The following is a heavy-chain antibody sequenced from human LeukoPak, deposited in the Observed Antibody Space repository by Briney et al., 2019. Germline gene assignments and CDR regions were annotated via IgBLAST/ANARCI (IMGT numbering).Heavy chain of an antibody. CDR3: AKKPTVYTKRDAFDI. Sequence: PSETLSLTCAVYGGSFSGYYWSWIRQPPGKGLEWIGEINHSGSTNYNPSLKSRVTISVDTSKNQFSLKLSSVTAADTAVYYCAKKPTVYTKRDAFDIWGQGTMVTVSS. D-gene: IGHD4-17*01. CDR2: INHSGST. CDR1: GGSFSGYY. J-gene: IGHJ3*02. V-gene: IGHV4-34*01.